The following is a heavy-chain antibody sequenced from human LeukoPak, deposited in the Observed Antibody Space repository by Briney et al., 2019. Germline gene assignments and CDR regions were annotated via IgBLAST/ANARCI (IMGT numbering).Heavy chain of an antibody. CDR2: ISSSGSTI. CDR1: GFTFSSYE. J-gene: IGHJ6*02. V-gene: IGHV3-48*03. D-gene: IGHD6-13*01. Sequence: GGSLRLSCAASGFTFSSYEMNWVRQAPGKGLEWVSYISSSGSTIYYADSVKGRFTTSRDNAKNSLYLQMNSLRAEDTAVYYCARTFSSTWPVLVRNGMDVWGQGTTVTVSS. CDR3: ARTFSSTWPVLVRNGMDV.